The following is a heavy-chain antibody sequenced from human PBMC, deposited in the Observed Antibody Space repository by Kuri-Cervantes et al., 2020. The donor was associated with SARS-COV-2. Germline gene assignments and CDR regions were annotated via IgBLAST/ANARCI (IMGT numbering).Heavy chain of an antibody. V-gene: IGHV4-59*06. CDR1: GGSIGSYY. J-gene: IGHJ2*01. D-gene: IGHD2-21*02. CDR2: IYYSGST. CDR3: ARWGVAYCGGDCYNYWYFDL. Sequence: SETLSLTCTVSGGSIGSYYWSWIRQPPGKGLEWIGYIYYSGSTYYNPSLKSLVTISVDTSKNQFSLKLSSVTAADTAVYYCARWGVAYCGGDCYNYWYFDLWGRGTLVTVSS.